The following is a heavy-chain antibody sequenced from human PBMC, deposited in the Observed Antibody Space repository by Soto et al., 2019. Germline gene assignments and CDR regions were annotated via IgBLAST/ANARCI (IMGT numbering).Heavy chain of an antibody. CDR2: TYYRSNWYT. CDR1: GDSVSSTSTA. V-gene: IGHV6-1*01. CDR3: ARGSYYSGWV. Sequence: SQTLSLTCAISGDSVSSTSTAWSWIRQSPSRGLEWLGRTYYRSNWYTDYAVSVKSRITISPDTSKNQFSLQLNSVTPEDTAVYYCARGSYYSGWVWGQGTLVTSP. D-gene: IGHD6-19*01. J-gene: IGHJ4*02.